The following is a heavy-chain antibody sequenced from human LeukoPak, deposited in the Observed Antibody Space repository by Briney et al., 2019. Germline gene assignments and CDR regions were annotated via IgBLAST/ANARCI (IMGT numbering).Heavy chain of an antibody. D-gene: IGHD6-13*01. CDR3: AKRGSSSWTQFDY. CDR2: ISGGTGGST. Sequence: QPGGFLRLSCAASGFTFNDYAINWVRQAPGKGLEWVSVISGGTGGSTYYADSVKGRFTISRDNSKNTLYLQMNSLRAEDTAVYYCAKRGSSSWTQFDYWGQGTLVTVSS. CDR1: GFTFNDYA. V-gene: IGHV3-23*01. J-gene: IGHJ4*02.